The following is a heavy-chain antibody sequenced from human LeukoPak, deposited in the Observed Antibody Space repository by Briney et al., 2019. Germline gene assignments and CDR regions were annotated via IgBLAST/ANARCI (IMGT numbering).Heavy chain of an antibody. CDR1: GGSISSYY. Sequence: PSETLSLTCTVSGGSISSYYWSWIRQPAGKGLEWIGRIYTSGSTNYNPSLKSRVTMSVDTSKNQFSLKLSSVTAADTAVYYCARCDSSGWGEYNWFDPWGQGTLVTVSS. CDR3: ARCDSSGWGEYNWFDP. D-gene: IGHD6-19*01. CDR2: IYTSGST. V-gene: IGHV4-4*07. J-gene: IGHJ5*02.